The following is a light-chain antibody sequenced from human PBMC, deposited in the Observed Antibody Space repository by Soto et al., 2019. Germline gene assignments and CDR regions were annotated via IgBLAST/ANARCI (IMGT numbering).Light chain of an antibody. J-gene: IGLJ2*01. V-gene: IGLV2-18*01. CDR1: SSDVGSYNR. Sequence: QSALTQPPSVSGSPGQSVTISCTGTSSDVGSYNRVSWYQQPPGTAPKLMIYEVSNRPSGVPDRFSGSKSGNTASLTISGLQAEDEADYYCSLYTSSSTLVFGGGTQLTVL. CDR3: SLYTSSSTLV. CDR2: EVS.